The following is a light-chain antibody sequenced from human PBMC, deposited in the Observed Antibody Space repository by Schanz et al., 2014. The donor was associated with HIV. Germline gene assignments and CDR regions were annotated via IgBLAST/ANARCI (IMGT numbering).Light chain of an antibody. CDR2: EVS. CDR1: SSDVGSYSL. CDR3: AAWDVNLNGPV. Sequence: QSALTQPASVSGSPGQSITISCTGTSSDVGSYSLVSWYQQHPGKAPKLMIYEVSQRPSGVPDRFSGSKSGNTASLAISGLQSEDEADYYCAAWDVNLNGPVFGGGTKLTVL. J-gene: IGLJ2*01. V-gene: IGLV2-14*02.